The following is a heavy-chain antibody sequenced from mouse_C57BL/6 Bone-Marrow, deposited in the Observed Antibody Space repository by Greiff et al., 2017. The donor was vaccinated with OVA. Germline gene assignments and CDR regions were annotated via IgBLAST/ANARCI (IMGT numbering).Heavy chain of an antibody. CDR2: IYPGSGNT. D-gene: IGHD2-4*01. CDR3: ARYDYDEKASGYFDY. Sequence: QVQLQQSGAELVRPGASVKLSCKASGYTFTDYYINWVKQRPGQGLEWIARIYPGSGNTYYNEKFKGKATLTAEKSSSTAYMQLSSLTSEDSAVYFCARYDYDEKASGYFDYWGQGTTLTVSS. CDR1: GYTFTDYY. J-gene: IGHJ2*01. V-gene: IGHV1-76*01.